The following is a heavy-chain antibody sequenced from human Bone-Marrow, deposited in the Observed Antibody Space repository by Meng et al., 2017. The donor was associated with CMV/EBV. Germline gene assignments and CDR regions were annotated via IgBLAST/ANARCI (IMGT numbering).Heavy chain of an antibody. CDR1: GYAFTGYY. D-gene: IGHD6-19*01. CDR3: ARVAGGWAFDY. V-gene: IGHV1-2*02. Sequence: SCKASGYAFTGYYMHWVRQAPGQGPEWMGWINPNSGGTNYAQRFQGRVTMTRDTSISTVYMEMSRPRSDDTAVYYCARVAGGWAFDYWGQGTLVTVSS. J-gene: IGHJ4*02. CDR2: INPNSGGT.